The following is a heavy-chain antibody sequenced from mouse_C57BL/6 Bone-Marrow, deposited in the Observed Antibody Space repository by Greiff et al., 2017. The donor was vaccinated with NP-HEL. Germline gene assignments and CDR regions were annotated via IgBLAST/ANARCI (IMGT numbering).Heavy chain of an antibody. V-gene: IGHV1-59*01. CDR1: GYTFTSYW. CDR2: IDPSDSYT. Sequence: QVQLQQPGAELVRPGTSVKLSCKASGYTFTSYWMHWVKQRPGQGLEWIGVIDPSDSYTNYNQKFKGKATLTVDTSSSTAYMQLSSLTSEDSAVYYCAGGGAWFAYWGQGTLVTVSA. J-gene: IGHJ3*01. CDR3: AGGGAWFAY.